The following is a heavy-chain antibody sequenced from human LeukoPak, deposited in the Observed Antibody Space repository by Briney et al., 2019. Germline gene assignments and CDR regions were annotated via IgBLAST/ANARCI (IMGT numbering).Heavy chain of an antibody. V-gene: IGHV5-51*01. D-gene: IGHD3-10*01. CDR1: AYSFTSYW. Sequence: GESLKISCKGSAYSFTSYWIGWVRQLPGKGLEWMGIIYPRDSDTRYSPSFQGQVTISADKSISTAYLQWSSLQASDTAMYYCARSTMVRGVSNWFDPWGQGTLVTVSS. CDR3: ARSTMVRGVSNWFDP. J-gene: IGHJ5*02. CDR2: IYPRDSDT.